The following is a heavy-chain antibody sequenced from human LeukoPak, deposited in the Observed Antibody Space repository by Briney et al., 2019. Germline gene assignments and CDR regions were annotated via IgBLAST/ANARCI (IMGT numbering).Heavy chain of an antibody. CDR2: IYYSGST. J-gene: IGHJ3*02. CDR1: GGSISSGGYS. Sequence: KPSETLSLTCTVSGGSISSGGYSWSWIRQPPGKGLEWIGYIYYSGSTYYNPSLKSRVTISADTSKNQFSLKLSSVTAADTAVYYCARGGSLGKVAFDIWGQGTMVTVSS. V-gene: IGHV4-30-4*07. D-gene: IGHD7-27*01. CDR3: ARGGSLGKVAFDI.